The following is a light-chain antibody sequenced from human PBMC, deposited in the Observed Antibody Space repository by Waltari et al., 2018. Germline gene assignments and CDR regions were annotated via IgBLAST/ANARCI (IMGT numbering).Light chain of an antibody. Sequence: QSVLTQTPSVSGAPGQTVTLSCTGGDTNIGSGYDVQWYQQVPGTAPRLLLYANSKRPSGIPDRFSGSKSGTSASLTSSGLQAEDEGDYHCQSYDRTLGGFVIFGGGTKVTVL. CDR2: ANS. V-gene: IGLV1-40*01. CDR3: QSYDRTLGGFVI. CDR1: DTNIGSGYD. J-gene: IGLJ2*01.